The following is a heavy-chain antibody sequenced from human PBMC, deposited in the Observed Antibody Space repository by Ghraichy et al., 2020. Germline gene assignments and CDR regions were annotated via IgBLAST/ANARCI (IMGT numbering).Heavy chain of an antibody. V-gene: IGHV4-34*01. CDR3: ARGGYNWQHPYFAP. D-gene: IGHD1-20*01. J-gene: IGHJ5*02. CDR2: IDHIGST. CDR1: GGSFRGYF. Sequence: SETLSLTCAVSGGSFRGYFWSWIRQPPGKGLEWIGEIDHIGSTNFNPSLRGRVTISLDTSRSQFSLRLSLLTAADTALYFCARGGYNWQHPYFAPWGQGTLVTVSS.